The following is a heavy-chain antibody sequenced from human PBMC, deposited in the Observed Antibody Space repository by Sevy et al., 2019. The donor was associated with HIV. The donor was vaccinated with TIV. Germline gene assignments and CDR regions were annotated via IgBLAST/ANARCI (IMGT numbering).Heavy chain of an antibody. CDR1: EFTFSSYW. V-gene: IGHV3-7*03. CDR3: AKALNPALESMIEVIFRTLKGFDV. CDR2: IKQDGSEK. D-gene: IGHD3-22*01. Sequence: GGSLRLSCAASEFTFSSYWMSWVRQAPGKGLEWVANIKQDGSEKYYVDSVKGRFTISRDNAKNSLYLQMNSLRDDDTAVYYCAKALNPALESMIEVIFRTLKGFDVWGQGTMVTVSS. J-gene: IGHJ3*01.